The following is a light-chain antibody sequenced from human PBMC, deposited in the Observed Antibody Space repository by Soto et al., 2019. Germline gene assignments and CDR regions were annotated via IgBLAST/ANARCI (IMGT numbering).Light chain of an antibody. J-gene: IGKJ2*01. V-gene: IGKV4-1*01. CDR1: QSVLYSSNNKNY. CDR3: QQYLNTPYT. Sequence: DIVMTQSPDSLAASLGERATINCKSSQSVLYSSNNKNYLAWYQQKPRQPPKLLIYWASTRESGVPDRFSGSGSGTDFTLTISSLQAEDVAVYYCQQYLNTPYTFGQGTKLEIK. CDR2: WAS.